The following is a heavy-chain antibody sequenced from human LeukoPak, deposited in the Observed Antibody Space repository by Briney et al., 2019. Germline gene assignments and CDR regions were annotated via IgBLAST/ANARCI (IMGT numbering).Heavy chain of an antibody. V-gene: IGHV1-24*01. Sequence: ASVKVSCKVSGYTLTELSMHWVRQAPGKGLEWMGGFDPEDGETIYAQKFQGRVTMTTDTSTSTAYMELRSLRSDDTAVYYCARGHVEAAPFDYWGQGTLVTVSS. CDR2: FDPEDGET. CDR1: GYTLTELS. CDR3: ARGHVEAAPFDY. D-gene: IGHD6-13*01. J-gene: IGHJ4*02.